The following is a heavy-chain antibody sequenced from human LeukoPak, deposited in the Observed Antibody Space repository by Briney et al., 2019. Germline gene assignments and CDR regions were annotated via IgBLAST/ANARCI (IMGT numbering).Heavy chain of an antibody. V-gene: IGHV4-39*01. J-gene: IGHJ4*02. CDR2: IYYSGST. CDR1: GGSISSRGYY. CDR3: ARHTGGAVAGTGLNY. Sequence: SSETLSLTCTVSGGSISSRGYYWGWIRPPPGKGLEWIGSIYYSGSTYYNPSLKSRVTISVDTSKNQFSLKLSSVTAADTAVYYCARHTGGAVAGTGLNYWGQGTLVTVSS. D-gene: IGHD6-19*01.